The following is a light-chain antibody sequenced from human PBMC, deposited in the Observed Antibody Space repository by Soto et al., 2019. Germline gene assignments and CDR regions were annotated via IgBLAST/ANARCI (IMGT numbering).Light chain of an antibody. CDR3: QQYNEWPPFT. CDR2: AAS. Sequence: EIDLIQAPAPLSVYRGERTTLXXRASQSVRSNLAWYHQKPGQAPRLVXYAASTRATGIPDRFSGSVSGTEFTLTISSLQSEDFAVYYCQQYNEWPPFTFGQGTRLEI. J-gene: IGKJ5*01. V-gene: IGKV3-15*01. CDR1: QSVRSN.